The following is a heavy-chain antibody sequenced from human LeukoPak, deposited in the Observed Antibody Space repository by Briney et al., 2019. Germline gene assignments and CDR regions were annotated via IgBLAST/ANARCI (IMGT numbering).Heavy chain of an antibody. CDR3: ARTWSTVTGEYFQL. V-gene: IGHV1-3*01. CDR1: GYTFIDFV. CDR2: IKAGDGYT. J-gene: IGHJ1*01. Sequence: ASVKVSCKASGYTFIDFVIHWVRQAPGQRLEWMGWIKAGDGYTKYSQKFQGRVTITRSTSATTAFMELSSLTPEDTAVYYCARTWSTVTGEYFQLWGQGTLVTVSS. D-gene: IGHD4-17*01.